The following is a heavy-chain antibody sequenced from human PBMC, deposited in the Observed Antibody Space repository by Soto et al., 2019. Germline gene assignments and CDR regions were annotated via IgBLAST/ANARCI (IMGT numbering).Heavy chain of an antibody. J-gene: IGHJ6*02. CDR2: ISYDGSNK. D-gene: IGHD2-2*01. CDR3: ARAGYCSSTSCLGYGKDV. CDR1: GFTFSSYA. Sequence: GGSLRLSCAASGFTFSSYAMHWVRQAPGKGLEWVAVISYDGSNKYYADSVKGRFTISRDNSKNTLYLQMNSLRAEDTAVYYCARAGYCSSTSCLGYGKDVWGQGTTVTVSS. V-gene: IGHV3-30-3*01.